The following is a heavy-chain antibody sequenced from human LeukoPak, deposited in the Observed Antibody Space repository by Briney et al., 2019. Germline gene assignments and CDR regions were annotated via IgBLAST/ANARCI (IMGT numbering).Heavy chain of an antibody. D-gene: IGHD3-22*01. J-gene: IGHJ3*02. V-gene: IGHV4-4*07. Sequence: SETLSLTCTVSGGSTSSYYWSWIRQSAGKGLEWIGRISSSGSTNCNPSLKSRVTISVDTSKNQFSLKLSSVTAADTAVYFCARGPYSYDRSGAFDIWGQGTMVTVSS. CDR3: ARGPYSYDRSGAFDI. CDR1: GGSTSSYY. CDR2: ISSSGST.